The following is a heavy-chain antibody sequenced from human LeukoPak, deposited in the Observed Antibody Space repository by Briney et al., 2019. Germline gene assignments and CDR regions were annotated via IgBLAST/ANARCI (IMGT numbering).Heavy chain of an antibody. D-gene: IGHD6-19*01. V-gene: IGHV3-23*01. CDR3: ATDGAVAGDY. Sequence: GGSLRLSCAASGFTFSSYAMSWVRQAPGKGLEWVLAISDGGGSTYYADSVKGRFTISRDNSKNTLYLQMNSLRAEDTAVYYCATDGAVAGDYWGQGTLVTVSS. CDR1: GFTFSSYA. CDR2: ISDGGGST. J-gene: IGHJ4*02.